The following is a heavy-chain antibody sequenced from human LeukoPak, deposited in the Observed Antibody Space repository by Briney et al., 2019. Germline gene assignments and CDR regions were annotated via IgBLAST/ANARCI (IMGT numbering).Heavy chain of an antibody. CDR2: IIPILGIA. V-gene: IGHV1-69*02. Sequence: SVKVSCKASGGTFSSYTISWVRQAPGQGLEWMGRIIPILGIANYAQKFQGRVTITADKSTSTAYMELSSLRSEDTAMYYCASRLALYNWNSLDYWGQGTLVTASS. CDR1: GGTFSSYT. CDR3: ASRLALYNWNSLDY. D-gene: IGHD1-7*01. J-gene: IGHJ4*02.